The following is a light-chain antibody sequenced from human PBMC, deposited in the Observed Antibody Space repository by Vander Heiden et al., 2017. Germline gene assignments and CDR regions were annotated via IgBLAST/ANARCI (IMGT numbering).Light chain of an antibody. Sequence: AAVTQPASGYGSAGQSTTIPCTGTSSDVGGYNYVSWYQQHPGKAPKLMIYDVSNRPSGVSNRFSGSKSGNTASLTVSGLQAEDEADYYCSSYTSSSTVVFGGGTKLTVL. V-gene: IGLV2-14*01. CDR2: DVS. CDR1: SSDVGGYNY. CDR3: SSYTSSSTVV. J-gene: IGLJ2*01.